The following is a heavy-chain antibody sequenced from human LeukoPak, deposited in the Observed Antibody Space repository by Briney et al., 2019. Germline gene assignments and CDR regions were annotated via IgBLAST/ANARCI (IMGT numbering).Heavy chain of an antibody. Sequence: PSETLSLTCAVYGGSFSGYYWSWIRQPPGKGLEWIGEINHSGSTNYNPSLKSRVTISVDTSKNQFSLKLSSVTAADTAVYYCARNGPYSSSSYNVPYMDVWGKGTTVTVSS. V-gene: IGHV4-34*01. CDR3: ARNGPYSSSSYNVPYMDV. CDR1: GGSFSGYY. J-gene: IGHJ6*03. D-gene: IGHD6-13*01. CDR2: INHSGST.